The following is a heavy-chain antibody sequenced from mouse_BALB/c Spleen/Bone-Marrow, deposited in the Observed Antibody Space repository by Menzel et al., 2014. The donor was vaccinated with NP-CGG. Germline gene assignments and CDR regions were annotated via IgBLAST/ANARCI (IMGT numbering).Heavy chain of an antibody. J-gene: IGHJ4*01. CDR1: GFSLNSFG. CDR2: IWPGGST. V-gene: IGHV2-9*02. CDR3: AREGTFYYALDY. Sequence: QVHVKQSGPGLVSPSQSLSITCTVSGFSLNSFGVHWVRQPPGKGLEWLGVIWPGGSTNYNSALMSRLSISKDNSKSQVFLKMNSLQTDDTAMYYCAREGTFYYALDYWGQGTSVTVSS.